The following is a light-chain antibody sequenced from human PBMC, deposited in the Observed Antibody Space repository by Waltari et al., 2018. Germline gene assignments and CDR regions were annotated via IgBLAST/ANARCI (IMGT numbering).Light chain of an antibody. CDR1: QSISSY. J-gene: IGKJ1*01. CDR3: QQSHRSPWT. Sequence: DIQMTQSPSSLSASVGDRVHITCRASQSISSYLNWYQQKPGKAPKLLIYAASSLQSGVPSRFSGSGSGTDFTLTISSLQPEDFATYYCQQSHRSPWTFGQGTQVDI. V-gene: IGKV1-39*01. CDR2: AAS.